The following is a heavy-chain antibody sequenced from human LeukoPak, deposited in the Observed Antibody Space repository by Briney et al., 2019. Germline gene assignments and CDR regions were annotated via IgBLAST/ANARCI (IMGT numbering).Heavy chain of an antibody. D-gene: IGHD3-10*01. V-gene: IGHV4-59*08. CDR1: GGSISSYY. J-gene: IGHJ6*02. CDR2: IHYRGST. CDR3: ARHSRGYYYYGVDV. Sequence: SETLSLTCTVSGGSISSYYWSWIRQFPGKGLEWIGYIHYRGSTNYNPSLASRVTISVDTSNNQFSLKMSSVTAADTAVYYCARHSRGYYYYGVDVWGQGTTVTVSS.